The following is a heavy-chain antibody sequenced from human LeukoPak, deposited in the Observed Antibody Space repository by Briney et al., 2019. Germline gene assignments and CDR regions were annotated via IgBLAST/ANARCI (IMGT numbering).Heavy chain of an antibody. CDR1: GFTFSSYS. CDR2: ISSSSSYI. Sequence: GGSLRLSCAASGFTFSSYSMNWVRQAPGKGLEWVSSISSSSSYIYYADSVKGRFTISRDNAKNSLYLQMNSLRAEDTAAYYCARDHRAERWLQVYYYYYYMDVWGKGTTVTISS. CDR3: ARDHRAERWLQVYYYYYYMDV. V-gene: IGHV3-21*01. J-gene: IGHJ6*03. D-gene: IGHD5-24*01.